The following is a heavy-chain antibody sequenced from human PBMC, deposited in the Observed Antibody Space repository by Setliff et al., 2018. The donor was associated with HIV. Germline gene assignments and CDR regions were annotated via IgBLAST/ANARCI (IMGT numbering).Heavy chain of an antibody. D-gene: IGHD3-22*01. CDR2: IKGDGSDQ. CDR3: ARDLFPYYHDSRPYYPPAY. CDR1: GFTFGDYL. J-gene: IGHJ4*02. Sequence: PGGSLRLSCTASGFTFGDYLMSWVRQAPGKGLEWVANIKGDGSDQYYMDSVKGRFTISRDNAQNSLYLHMNSLRAEDTAMYYCARDLFPYYHDSRPYYPPAYWGQGTLVTVSS. V-gene: IGHV3-7*03.